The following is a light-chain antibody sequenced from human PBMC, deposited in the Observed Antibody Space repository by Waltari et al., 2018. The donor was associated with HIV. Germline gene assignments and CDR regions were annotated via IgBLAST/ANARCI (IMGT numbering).Light chain of an antibody. J-gene: IGLJ2*01. CDR2: RNN. V-gene: IGLV1-47*01. Sequence: QSVLTQPPSASGTPGQSVTISCSGTSSNLGPNYVHWYQQFPGTAPKLLIYRNNKRPSGVPDRFSGSKSGTSASLAISGLRSDDEADYYCAAWDDTLTVVFGGGTKLTVL. CDR3: AAWDDTLTVV. CDR1: SSNLGPNY.